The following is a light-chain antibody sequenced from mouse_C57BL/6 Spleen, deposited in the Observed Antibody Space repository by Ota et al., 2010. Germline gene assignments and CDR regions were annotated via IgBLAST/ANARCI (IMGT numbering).Light chain of an antibody. CDR2: LVL. Sequence: DVVLTQTPLSLPVNIGDQASISCKSTKSLLNSDGFTYLDWYLQKPGQSPQLLIYLVLIDFXEFQTGSVAVGQEQISHSRSAEWRLRIWDLYCFQSNYLPLTFGAGTKLEL. CDR3: FQSNYLPLT. J-gene: IGKJ5*01. CDR1: KSLLNSDGFTY. V-gene: IGKV1-99*01.